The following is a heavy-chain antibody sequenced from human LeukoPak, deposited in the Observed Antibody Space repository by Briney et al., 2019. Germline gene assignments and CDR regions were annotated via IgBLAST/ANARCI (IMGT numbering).Heavy chain of an antibody. V-gene: IGHV4-4*07. CDR2: IHASGTT. CDR3: ASRRLRYFDWLFY. CDR1: GGSISSYF. Sequence: SETLSLTCNVSGGSISSYFWTWIRQPAGKGLEWIGRIHASGTTNYNSSLKSRVSMSVDTSKNQFSLKLTSVTAADTAVYYCASRRLRYFDWLFYWGQGTLVTVSS. J-gene: IGHJ4*02. D-gene: IGHD3-9*01.